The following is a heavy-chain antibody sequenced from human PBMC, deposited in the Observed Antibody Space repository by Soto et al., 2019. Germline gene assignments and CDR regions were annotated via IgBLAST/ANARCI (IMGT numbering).Heavy chain of an antibody. J-gene: IGHJ4*02. D-gene: IGHD3-22*01. CDR1: GFTFSSYG. CDR3: AKDRDSSGYLLDY. Sequence: GGSLRLSCAASGFTFSSYGMHWVRQAPGKGLEWVAVISYDGSNKYYADPVKGRFTISRDNSKNTLYLQMNSLRAEDTAVYYCAKDRDSSGYLLDYWGQGTLVTVSS. V-gene: IGHV3-30*18. CDR2: ISYDGSNK.